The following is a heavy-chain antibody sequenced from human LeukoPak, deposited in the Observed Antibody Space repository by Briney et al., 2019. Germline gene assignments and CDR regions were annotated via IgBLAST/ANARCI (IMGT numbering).Heavy chain of an antibody. CDR3: ARGGYCSSTSCYSLRFLEWLIFDY. CDR2: ISYDGSNK. Sequence: SGGSLRLSCAASGFTSSSYAMHWVRQAPGKGLEWVAVISYDGSNKYYADSVKGRFTISRDNSKNTLYLQMNSLRAEDTAVYYCARGGYCSSTSCYSLRFLEWLIFDYWGQGTLVTVSS. D-gene: IGHD2-2*02. V-gene: IGHV3-30-3*01. J-gene: IGHJ4*02. CDR1: GFTSSSYA.